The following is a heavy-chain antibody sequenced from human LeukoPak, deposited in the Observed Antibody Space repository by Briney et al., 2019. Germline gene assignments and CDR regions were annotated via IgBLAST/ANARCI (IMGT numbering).Heavy chain of an antibody. CDR1: GFTFNDYN. J-gene: IGHJ2*01. Sequence: PGGSLRLSCAVSGFTFNDYNMNWVRQAPGKGLEWVSPISSSGQHIYYAESLKGRFTISRDNTKNSLDLQMNSLRAEDTALYYCTRTQVVVAAYLGFFDLWGRGTLVTVSS. D-gene: IGHD2-15*01. V-gene: IGHV3-21*06. CDR3: TRTQVVVAAYLGFFDL. CDR2: ISSSGQHI.